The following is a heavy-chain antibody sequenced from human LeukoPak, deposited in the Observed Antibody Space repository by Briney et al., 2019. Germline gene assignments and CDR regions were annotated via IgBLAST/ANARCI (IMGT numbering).Heavy chain of an antibody. Sequence: PGGSLRLSCAASGFTFSSYSMNWVRQAPGKGLEWVSSISSSSSYIYYADSVKGRFTISRDNAKNSLYLQMNSLRAEDTAVYYCARDIGNGKPFDYWGQGTLVTVSS. CDR3: ARDIGNGKPFDY. V-gene: IGHV3-21*01. J-gene: IGHJ4*02. CDR1: GFTFSSYS. CDR2: ISSSSSYI. D-gene: IGHD2-15*01.